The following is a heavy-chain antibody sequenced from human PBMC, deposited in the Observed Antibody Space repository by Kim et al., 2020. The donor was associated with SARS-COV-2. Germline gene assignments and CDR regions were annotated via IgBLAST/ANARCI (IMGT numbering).Heavy chain of an antibody. CDR3: AKGDYGDYESDYFDY. D-gene: IGHD4-17*01. CDR2: ISGSGGST. CDR1: GFTFSSYA. V-gene: IGHV3-23*01. Sequence: GGSLRLSCAASGFTFSSYAMSWVRQAPGKGLEWVSAISGSGGSTYYADSVKGRFTISRDNSKNTLYLQMNSLRAEDTAVYYCAKGDYGDYESDYFDYWGQGTLVTVSS. J-gene: IGHJ4*02.